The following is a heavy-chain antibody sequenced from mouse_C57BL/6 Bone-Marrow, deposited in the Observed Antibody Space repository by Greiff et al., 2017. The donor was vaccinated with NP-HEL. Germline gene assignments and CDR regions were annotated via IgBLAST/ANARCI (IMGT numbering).Heavy chain of an antibody. J-gene: IGHJ2*01. D-gene: IGHD2-4*01. Sequence: EVKLVESGGGLVQPKGSLKLSCAASGFSFNTYAMNWVRQAPGKGLEWVARIRSKSNNYATYYADSVKDRFTISRDDSESMLYLQMNNLKTEDTAMYYCVRAIYYYYGEVYFDYWGQGTTLTVSS. V-gene: IGHV10-1*01. CDR3: VRAIYYYYGEVYFDY. CDR1: GFSFNTYA. CDR2: IRSKSNNYAT.